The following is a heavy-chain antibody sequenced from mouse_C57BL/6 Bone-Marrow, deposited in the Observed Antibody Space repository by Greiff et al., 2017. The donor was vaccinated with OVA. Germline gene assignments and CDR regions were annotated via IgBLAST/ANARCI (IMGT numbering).Heavy chain of an antibody. V-gene: IGHV1-76*01. CDR1: GYTFTDYY. J-gene: IGHJ4*01. Sequence: QVQLQQSGAELVRPGASVKLSCKASGYTFTDYYINWVKQRPGQGLEWIARIYPGSGNTYYNEKFKGKATLTAEKSSSTAYMQLSSLTSEDSAVYFCARLGYAAMDYWGQGTSVTVSS. D-gene: IGHD2-2*01. CDR3: ARLGYAAMDY. CDR2: IYPGSGNT.